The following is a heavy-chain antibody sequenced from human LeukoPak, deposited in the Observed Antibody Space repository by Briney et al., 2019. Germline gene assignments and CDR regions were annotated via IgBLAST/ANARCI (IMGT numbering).Heavy chain of an antibody. D-gene: IGHD5-24*01. CDR3: ARRRVEMAPTSEGNWFDP. V-gene: IGHV4-59*08. J-gene: IGHJ5*02. Sequence: SETLSLTCTVSGGSISGYYWSWIRQPPGRGLEWIGSIHYRGNTNYNPSLKSRVTISVDTSKNLFSLNLSSVTAADTAVYRCARRRVEMAPTSEGNWFDPWGQGTLVTVSS. CDR2: IHYRGNT. CDR1: GGSISGYY.